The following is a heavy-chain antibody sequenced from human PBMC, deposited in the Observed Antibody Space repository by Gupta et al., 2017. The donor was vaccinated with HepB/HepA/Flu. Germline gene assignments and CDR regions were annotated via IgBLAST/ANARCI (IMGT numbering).Heavy chain of an antibody. CDR1: STVTAFD. V-gene: IGHV1-2*04. D-gene: IGHD3-16*01. J-gene: IGHJ6*02. CDR2: INPNSGGT. Sequence: STVTAFDMHWVRQAPGQGLEWLGWINPNSGGTNYAQKFQGWVTMTRDTSISTAYMELSRLRSDDTAVYYCARSMGRYYYYGMDVWGQGTTVTVSS. CDR3: ARSMGRYYYYGMDV.